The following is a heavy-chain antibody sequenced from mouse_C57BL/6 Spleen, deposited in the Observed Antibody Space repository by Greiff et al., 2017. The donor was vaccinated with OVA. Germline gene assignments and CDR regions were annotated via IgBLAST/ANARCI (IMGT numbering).Heavy chain of an antibody. V-gene: IGHV1-52*01. J-gene: IGHJ4*01. Sequence: KESCKASGNTFTSYWMPWVKQRPIQGLEWIGNFDPSDSETHSNQKIKDKATLTVDKSSSTAYMQLSSLTSEDSAVYYCARVGYYYGSSYAMDYWGQGTSVTVSS. D-gene: IGHD1-1*01. CDR1: GNTFTSYW. CDR2: FDPSDSET. CDR3: ARVGYYYGSSYAMDY.